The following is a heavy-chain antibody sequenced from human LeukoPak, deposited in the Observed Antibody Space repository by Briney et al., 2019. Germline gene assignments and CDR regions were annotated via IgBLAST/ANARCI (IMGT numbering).Heavy chain of an antibody. CDR1: GGSISTYY. V-gene: IGHV4-4*07. D-gene: IGHD2-21*02. CDR2: IYTSGST. J-gene: IGHJ6*03. CDR3: ARDLRRRVTAIGYGPREYYYYMDV. Sequence: PSETLSLTCTVSGGSISTYYWSWIRQPAGKGLEWVGRIYTSGSTNCNPSLKSRVTMSIDTSKNQFSLKVTSVTAADTAVYYCARDLRRRVTAIGYGPREYYYYMDVWGKGTTVTISS.